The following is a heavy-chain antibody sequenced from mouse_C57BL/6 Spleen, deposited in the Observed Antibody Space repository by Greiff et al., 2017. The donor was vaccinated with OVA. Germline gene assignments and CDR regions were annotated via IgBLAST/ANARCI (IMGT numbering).Heavy chain of an antibody. CDR1: GYTFTSYW. Sequence: QVQLQQSGAELVMPGASVKLSCKASGYTFTSYWMHWVKQRPGQGLEWIGEIDPSDSYTNYNQKFKGKSTLTVDKSSSTAYMQLSSLTSEDSAVYYCARVGTVWYFDVWGTGTTVTVSS. CDR2: IDPSDSYT. V-gene: IGHV1-69*01. CDR3: ARVGTVWYFDV. J-gene: IGHJ1*03. D-gene: IGHD4-1*01.